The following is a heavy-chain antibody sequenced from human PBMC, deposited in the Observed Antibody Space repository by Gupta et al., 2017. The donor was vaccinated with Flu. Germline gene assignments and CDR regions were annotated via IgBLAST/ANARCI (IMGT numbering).Heavy chain of an antibody. J-gene: IGHJ4*02. D-gene: IGHD6-19*01. CDR2: ISSKGTNT. CDR3: VNVQTSCWYTTFDY. V-gene: IGHV3-64D*06. Sequence: EVQLVDFGGGLVQPGGSLRLSCSASGFIFSTYSMHWVRQATGKGLEYDSAISSKGTNTFYADSVKDRFTISRDSSKSMLYLQMTSVRAEDSGVYYCVNVQTSCWYTTFDYWGQVTLVTDSS. CDR1: GFIFSTYS.